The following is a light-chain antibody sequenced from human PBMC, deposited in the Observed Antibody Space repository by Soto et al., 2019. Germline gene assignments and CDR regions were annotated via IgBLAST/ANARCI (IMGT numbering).Light chain of an antibody. CDR3: HQRYIWPPLT. CDR2: DTS. CDR1: QSVENY. J-gene: IGKJ4*01. V-gene: IGKV3-11*01. Sequence: EIVLTQSPATLSLSPGERATLSCRASQSVENYLAWFQQKRGQAPRLLIYDTSNRAAGIPARCRCSGSGTDFTLTISSLEPEDFAVYYCHQRYIWPPLTFGGGTKVEIK.